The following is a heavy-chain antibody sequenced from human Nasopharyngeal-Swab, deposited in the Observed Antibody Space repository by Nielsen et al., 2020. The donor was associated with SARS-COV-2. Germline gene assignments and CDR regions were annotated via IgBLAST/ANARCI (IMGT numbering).Heavy chain of an antibody. D-gene: IGHD1-26*01. CDR2: IKSETDGRTR. J-gene: IGHJ4*02. CDR1: GFTFIKAW. Sequence: GESLKISCAGSGFTFIKAWMSWVRQAPGKGLEWVGRIKSETDGRTRDYAAPVKGRFAISRDDSKHTLYLQMNSLQTEDTAVYYCTAGVGTSDHDYWGQGALVTVSS. V-gene: IGHV3-15*01. CDR3: TAGVGTSDHDY.